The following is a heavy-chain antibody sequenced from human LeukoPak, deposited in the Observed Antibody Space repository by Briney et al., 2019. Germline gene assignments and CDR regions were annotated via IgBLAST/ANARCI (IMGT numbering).Heavy chain of an antibody. V-gene: IGHV3-48*03. CDR1: GFTFSSYE. CDR2: ISSRGSTI. CDR3: ARVGSSVVFGGEYFQH. D-gene: IGHD3-16*01. Sequence: GGSLRLSCAASGFTFSSYEMNWVRQAPGKGLEWVSYISSRGSTIYYADSVKGRFTISRDNAKNSLYLQMNSLRAEDTAVYYCARVGSSVVFGGEYFQHWGQGNLVTVSS. J-gene: IGHJ1*01.